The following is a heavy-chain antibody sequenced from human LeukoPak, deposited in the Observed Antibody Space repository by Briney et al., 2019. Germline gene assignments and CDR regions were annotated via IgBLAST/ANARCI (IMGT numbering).Heavy chain of an antibody. V-gene: IGHV4-30-4*08. CDR2: IYYSGST. D-gene: IGHD3-10*01. Sequence: SETLSLTCTVSGGSISSGGYYWSWIRQPPGKGLEWIGYIYYSGSTYYNPSLKSRVTISVDTSKNQFSLKLSSVTAADTAVYYCARGGYYGSGSYWGTFDYWGQGTLVTVSS. CDR1: GGSISSGGYY. J-gene: IGHJ4*02. CDR3: ARGGYYGSGSYWGTFDY.